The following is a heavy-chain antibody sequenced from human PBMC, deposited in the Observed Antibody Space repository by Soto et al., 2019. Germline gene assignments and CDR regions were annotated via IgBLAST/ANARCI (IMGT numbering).Heavy chain of an antibody. CDR3: ARIDVTSGEFDY. J-gene: IGHJ4*02. D-gene: IGHD3-10*01. CDR1: GFSLSTSGVG. CDR2: IYWDDIK. V-gene: IGHV2-5*02. Sequence: SGPTLVNPTQTLTLTCTFSGFSLSTSGVGVGWIRQPPGKALEWLALIYWDDIKRYSPSLKSRLTITKDTSKNQVVLIMTNMDPVDTATYYCARIDVTSGEFDYWGQRTLVTVSS.